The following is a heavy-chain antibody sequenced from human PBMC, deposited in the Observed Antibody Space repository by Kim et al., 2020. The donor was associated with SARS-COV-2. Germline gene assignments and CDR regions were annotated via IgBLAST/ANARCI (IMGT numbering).Heavy chain of an antibody. CDR3: HVRVSFSAAVPVMDY. Sequence: ASVKVSCKASGYTFTSYYMHWVRQAPGQGLEWMGIINPSGGSTSYAQKFQGRVTMTRDTSTSTVYMELSSLRSEDTAVYYCHVRVSFSAAVPVMDYWGQGTLVTVS. CDR2: INPSGGST. V-gene: IGHV1-46*01. CDR1: GYTFTSYY. J-gene: IGHJ4*02. D-gene: IGHD6-13*01.